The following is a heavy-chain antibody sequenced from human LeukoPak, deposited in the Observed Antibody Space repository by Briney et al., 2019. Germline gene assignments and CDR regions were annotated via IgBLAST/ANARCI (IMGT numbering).Heavy chain of an antibody. CDR3: ARGNFGYHSSWSFDP. D-gene: IGHD6-13*01. CDR2: IYSGGGT. V-gene: IGHV3-66*01. J-gene: IGHJ5*02. Sequence: GGSLRLSCAASGFTVTSNYMTWVRQAPGKGLEWVSVIYSGGGTNYADSVKGRFTISRDNSKNTLYLQMTSLRAEDTALYYCARGNFGYHSSWSFDPWGQGTLVTVSS. CDR1: GFTVTSNY.